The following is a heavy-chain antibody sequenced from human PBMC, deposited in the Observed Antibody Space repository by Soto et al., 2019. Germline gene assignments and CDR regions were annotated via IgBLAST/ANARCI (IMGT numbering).Heavy chain of an antibody. CDR2: INPSGST. J-gene: IGHJ6*02. V-gene: IGHV4-34*01. CDR3: ARETHMVRGVIIQYYYYGMDV. Sequence: SETLSLTCAVYGGSVSGYYWSWIRQPPGKGLEWIGEINPSGSTTYNPSLKSRVAISVDTSKNQFSLKLSSVTAAETAVYYCARETHMVRGVIIQYYYYGMDVWGQGTSGTVS. CDR1: GGSVSGYY. D-gene: IGHD3-10*01.